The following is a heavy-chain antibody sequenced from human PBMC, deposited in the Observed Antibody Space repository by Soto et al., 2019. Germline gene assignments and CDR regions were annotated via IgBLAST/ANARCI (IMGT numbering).Heavy chain of an antibody. CDR2: IDGDGSST. Sequence: EVQLVESGGGLVQPGGSLRLSCAASGFTFISYWMHWFRQAPGKGLVWVSRIDGDGSSTYADSVKGRFTISRDNAKNTLHLQMNSLRAEDTAVYYCAISAWPFYFYHWGQGALVTVSS. D-gene: IGHD5-12*01. CDR1: GFTFISYW. J-gene: IGHJ4*02. V-gene: IGHV3-74*01. CDR3: AISAWPFYFYH.